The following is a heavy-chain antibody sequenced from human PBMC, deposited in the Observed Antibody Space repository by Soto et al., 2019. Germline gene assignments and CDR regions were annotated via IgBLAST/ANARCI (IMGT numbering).Heavy chain of an antibody. Sequence: EVQLLESGGGLVQPGGSLRISCAASGFTFSSYAMSWVRQAPGKGLEWVSASSGSGGSTYYADPVKGRFTISRDNSKNTLYLQMTSLRAEDTAVYYCAKETTVTPIDYSGHGTLVTVSS. J-gene: IGHJ4*01. CDR3: AKETTVTPIDY. V-gene: IGHV3-23*01. CDR2: SSGSGGST. CDR1: GFTFSSYA. D-gene: IGHD4-17*01.